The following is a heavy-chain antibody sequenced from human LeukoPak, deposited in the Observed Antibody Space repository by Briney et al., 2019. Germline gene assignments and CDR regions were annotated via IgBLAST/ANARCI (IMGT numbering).Heavy chain of an antibody. CDR1: GFTFSSYS. D-gene: IGHD3-10*01. V-gene: IGHV3-23*01. CDR3: VKSSVYYNSGNYYGDY. Sequence: GGSLKLSCAASGFTFSSYSMSWVRQAPGKGLEWVSTISGPGGMTYYADSVKGRFTISRDNSQNTLFLQMNRLRVDDTAVYYCVKSSVYYNSGNYYGDYWGQGTLVIVSS. J-gene: IGHJ4*02. CDR2: ISGPGGMT.